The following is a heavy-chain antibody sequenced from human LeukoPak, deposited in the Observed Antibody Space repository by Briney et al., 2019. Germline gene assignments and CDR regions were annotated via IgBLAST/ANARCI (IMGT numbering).Heavy chain of an antibody. CDR3: AELGITMIGGV. D-gene: IGHD3-10*02. Sequence: GGSLRLSCTASGFTFSGAWMTWVRQAPGKGLEWVANIREDGTEKNYVDSVKGRFTISRDNAKNSLYLQMNSLRAEDTAVYYCAELGITMIGGVWGKGTTVTISA. J-gene: IGHJ6*04. V-gene: IGHV3-7*01. CDR2: IREDGTEK. CDR1: GFTFSGAW.